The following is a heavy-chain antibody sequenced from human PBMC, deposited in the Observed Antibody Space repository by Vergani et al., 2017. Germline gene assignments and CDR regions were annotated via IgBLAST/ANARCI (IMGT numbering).Heavy chain of an antibody. CDR2: ISSSSSTI. CDR1: GFTFSHYS. J-gene: IGHJ4*02. Sequence: EVQMVESGGGLVKPGGSLRLSCVASGFTFSHYSMNWVRQAPGKGLEWVSYISSSSSTIYYADSVKGRFTISRDNAKNSLYLQMNSLKVEDTGVYYCAREMSNEGFDYWGQGTRVTVS. CDR3: AREMSNEGFDY. D-gene: IGHD4-11*01. V-gene: IGHV3-48*01.